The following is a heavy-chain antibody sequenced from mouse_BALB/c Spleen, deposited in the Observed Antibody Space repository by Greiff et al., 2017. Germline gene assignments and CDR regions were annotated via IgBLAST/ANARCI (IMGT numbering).Heavy chain of an antibody. J-gene: IGHJ3*01. Sequence: EVKLEESGGGLVQPGGSLKLSCAASGFTFSSYGMSWVRQTPDKRLELVATINSNGGSTYYPDSVKGRFTISRDNAKNTLYLQMSSLKSEDTAMYYCARDNYGWFAYWGQGTLVTVSA. D-gene: IGHD1-1*01. CDR2: INSNGGST. CDR1: GFTFSSYG. CDR3: ARDNYGWFAY. V-gene: IGHV5-6-3*01.